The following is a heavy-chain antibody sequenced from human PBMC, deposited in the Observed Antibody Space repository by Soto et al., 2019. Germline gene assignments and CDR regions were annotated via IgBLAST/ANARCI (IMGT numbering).Heavy chain of an antibody. D-gene: IGHD3-10*01. CDR1: GGSFSGYY. J-gene: IGHJ6*02. V-gene: IGHV4-34*01. CDR2: INHSGST. Sequence: SETLSLTCAVYGGSFSGYYWGWVRQPPGKGLEWIGEINHSGSTNYNPSLKSRVTISVDTSKNQFSLKLSSVTAADTAVYYCASTFGELLTDYYYGMDVWGQGTTVTVSS. CDR3: ASTFGELLTDYYYGMDV.